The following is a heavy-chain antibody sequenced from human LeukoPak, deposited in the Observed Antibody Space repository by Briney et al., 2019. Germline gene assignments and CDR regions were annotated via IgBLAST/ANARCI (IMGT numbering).Heavy chain of an antibody. Sequence: SETLSLTCAVYGGSFSGYYWSWIRQPPGKGLEWIGEINHSGSTNYNPSLKSRVTISEDTSKNQFSLKLSSVTAADTAVYYCARGGDYVPNWFDPWGQGTMVTVSS. D-gene: IGHD4-17*01. CDR3: ARGGDYVPNWFDP. J-gene: IGHJ5*02. CDR2: INHSGST. V-gene: IGHV4-34*01. CDR1: GGSFSGYY.